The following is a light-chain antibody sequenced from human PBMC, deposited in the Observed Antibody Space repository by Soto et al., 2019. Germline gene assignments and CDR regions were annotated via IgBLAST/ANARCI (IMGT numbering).Light chain of an antibody. J-gene: IGKJ4*01. CDR1: QSITTY. CDR3: QQSYTFPST. V-gene: IGKV1-39*01. Sequence: DIQLTQSPSSLSASVGDRVTITCRASQSITTYLNWYQQKPGKAPNLLITATSILQNGVPSRFSGSGSGTDFTLSISSLQPDDFATYYCQQSYTFPSTFGGGTKVDIK. CDR2: ATS.